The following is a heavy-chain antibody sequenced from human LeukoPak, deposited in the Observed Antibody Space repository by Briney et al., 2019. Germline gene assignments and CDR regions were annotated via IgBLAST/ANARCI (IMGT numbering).Heavy chain of an antibody. CDR3: ARGSLGYYYDKSGWFDP. V-gene: IGHV4-4*07. J-gene: IGHJ5*02. CDR1: GGSISSYY. D-gene: IGHD3-22*01. Sequence: SETLSLTCTVSGGSISSYYWSWIRQPAGKGLEWIGRIYTSGSTNYNPSLKSRVTMSVDTSKNQFSLKLSSVTAADTAVYYCARGSLGYYYDKSGWFDPWGQGTLVTVSS. CDR2: IYTSGST.